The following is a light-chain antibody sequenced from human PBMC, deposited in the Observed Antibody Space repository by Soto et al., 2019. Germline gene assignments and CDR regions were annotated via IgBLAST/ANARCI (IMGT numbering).Light chain of an antibody. V-gene: IGKV3-20*01. CDR3: QQYGSSPWT. CDR1: LSVSSSY. Sequence: EIVLTQSPGTLSLSPGERATLSCRASLSVSSSYLAWYQQKPGQAHRLLIYGASSRATGIPDRFSGSGSGTDFTLTISRLEPEDFAVYYCQQYGSSPWTVGQGTKVEIK. CDR2: GAS. J-gene: IGKJ1*01.